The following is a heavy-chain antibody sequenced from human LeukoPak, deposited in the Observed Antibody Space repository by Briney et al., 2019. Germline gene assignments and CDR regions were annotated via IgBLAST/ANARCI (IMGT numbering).Heavy chain of an antibody. CDR3: AKEIGYSSGWYGGGFDY. D-gene: IGHD6-19*01. J-gene: IGHJ4*02. Sequence: GGSLRLSCAASGFTFSSYWMSWVRQAPGKGLEWVAVIPYDGSNKYYADSVKGRFTISRDNSKNTLYLQMNSLRAEDTAVYYCAKEIGYSSGWYGGGFDYWGQGTLVTVSS. V-gene: IGHV3-30*18. CDR2: IPYDGSNK. CDR1: GFTFSSYW.